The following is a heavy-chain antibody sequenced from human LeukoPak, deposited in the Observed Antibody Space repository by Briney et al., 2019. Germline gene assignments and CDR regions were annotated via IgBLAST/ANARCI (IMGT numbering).Heavy chain of an antibody. J-gene: IGHJ6*02. V-gene: IGHV3-30*18. D-gene: IGHD2-2*02. CDR1: GFTFSSYG. CDR2: ISYDGSNK. Sequence: GRSLRLSCAASGFTFSSYGMYWVRQAPANGLELVAAISYDGSNKYNDDSVKGRFTPSRDNSKNTLYLQMTSLRAEDTVVYSWAKSLAAILYYDYGMDVWGQGTTVTVSS. CDR3: AKSLAAILYYDYGMDV.